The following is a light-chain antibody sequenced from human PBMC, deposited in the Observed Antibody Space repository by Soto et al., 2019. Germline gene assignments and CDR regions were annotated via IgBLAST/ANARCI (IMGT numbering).Light chain of an antibody. CDR2: VAS. CDR1: QSVLNNY. CDR3: QQFTTTVVT. V-gene: IGKV3-20*01. Sequence: EILLTQSPGTLSLSPGDRATLSCRASQSVLNNYLAWYQQKPGQAPRLLIYVASSRATGIPDRFSGSGSGTDFTLTITRLEPEDFAVYYCQQFTTTVVTFGQGTKLEIK. J-gene: IGKJ2*01.